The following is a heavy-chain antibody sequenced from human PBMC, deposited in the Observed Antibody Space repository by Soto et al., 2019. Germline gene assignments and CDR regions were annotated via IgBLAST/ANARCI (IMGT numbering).Heavy chain of an antibody. J-gene: IGHJ4*02. V-gene: IGHV1-8*01. CDR1: GYSFTSDN. Sequence: QVQLVQSGSEVKKPGASVRVSCEASGYSFTSDNINWVRQAPGQGLEWVGWMNLYNGRSGFGQKFEGRVILTRDTSINTAYMELTNLRSEDTAVYYCARGPDYFDTSGYNDYWGRGTLVTVSS. CDR3: ARGPDYFDTSGYNDY. CDR2: MNLYNGRS. D-gene: IGHD3-22*01.